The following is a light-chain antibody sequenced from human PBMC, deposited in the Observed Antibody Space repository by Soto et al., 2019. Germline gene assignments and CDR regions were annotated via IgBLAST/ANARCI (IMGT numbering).Light chain of an antibody. J-gene: IGKJ1*01. CDR3: QQYNDNWT. Sequence: DIQMTQSPSTLSASVEDRVTITCRASQSISSWLAWYQQKPGTAPKLLIYKASTLQSGVPSRFSGSGSGTEFTLTISSRQPDDSATYYCQQYNDNWTFGQGTKVE. CDR2: KAS. CDR1: QSISSW. V-gene: IGKV1-5*03.